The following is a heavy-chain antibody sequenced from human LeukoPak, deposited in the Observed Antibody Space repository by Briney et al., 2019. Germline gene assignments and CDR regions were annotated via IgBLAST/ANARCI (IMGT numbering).Heavy chain of an antibody. J-gene: IGHJ3*01. V-gene: IGHV6-1*01. CDR3: TRAPWNDYVFDV. D-gene: IGHD1-1*01. Sequence: SQTLSLTCAISGDSVSSNNAAWHWIRQSPSRGLEWLGRTYYKSKWYTDYAVSVISRITIIPDTSKNQFSLQLNSVTPEDTAIYYCTRAPWNDYVFDVWGQGTMVTVSS. CDR2: TYYKSKWYT. CDR1: GDSVSSNNAA.